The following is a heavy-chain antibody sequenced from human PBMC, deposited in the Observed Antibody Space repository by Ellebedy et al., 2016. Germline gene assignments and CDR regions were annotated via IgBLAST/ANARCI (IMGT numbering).Heavy chain of an antibody. CDR2: IYYSGST. CDR1: GGSISSSSYY. Sequence: SETLSLXXTVSGGSISSSSYYWGWIRQPPGKGLEWIGSIYYSGSTNYNPSLKSRVTISVDTSKNQFSLKLSSVTAADTAVYYCARVGSSSWYFDLWGRGTLVTVSS. D-gene: IGHD6-13*01. V-gene: IGHV4-39*07. J-gene: IGHJ2*01. CDR3: ARVGSSSWYFDL.